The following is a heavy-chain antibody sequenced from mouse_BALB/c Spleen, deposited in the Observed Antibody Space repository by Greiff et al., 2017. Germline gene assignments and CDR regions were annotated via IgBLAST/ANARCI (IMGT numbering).Heavy chain of an antibody. D-gene: IGHD6-1*01. CDR1: GFSLTSYG. CDR3: ARDNSHSAMDY. CDR2: IWAGGST. Sequence: QVQLKESGPGLVAPSQSLYITCTVSGFSLTSYGVHWVRQPPGKGLEWLGVIWAGGSTNYNSALMSRLSISKDNSKSQVFLKMNSLQTDDTAMYYCARDNSHSAMDYWGQGTSVTVSS. V-gene: IGHV2-9*02. J-gene: IGHJ4*01.